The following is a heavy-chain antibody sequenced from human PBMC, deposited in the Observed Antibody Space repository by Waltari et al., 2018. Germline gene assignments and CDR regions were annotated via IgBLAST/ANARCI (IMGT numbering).Heavy chain of an antibody. CDR3: ARGKYSSSWYCYYYYMDV. Sequence: QVQLVQSGAEVKKPGSSVKVSCKASGGTFSSYAISWVRQAPGQGLKWMGGNIPSVGKENDGQKFQGRVTITADKATSTAYMERSSLRSEDTAVYYCARGKYSSSWYCYYYYMDVWGQGTTVTVSS. V-gene: IGHV1-69*14. D-gene: IGHD6-13*01. CDR2: NIPSVGKE. J-gene: IGHJ6*03. CDR1: GGTFSSYA.